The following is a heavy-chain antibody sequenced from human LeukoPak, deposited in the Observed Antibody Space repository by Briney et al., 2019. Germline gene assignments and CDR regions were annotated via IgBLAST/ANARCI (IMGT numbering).Heavy chain of an antibody. CDR3: AREESDTGYRPLDY. CDR1: EFSFSSYS. Sequence: GGSLRVFCAASEFSFSSYSMNWVRQAPGKELERVSYISYSSTTIYYADSVKGRFTISRDNATNSLYLQMGSLGAEDTAVYYCAREESDTGYRPLDYWGQGTLVTVSS. V-gene: IGHV3-48*04. J-gene: IGHJ4*02. CDR2: ISYSSTTI. D-gene: IGHD5-12*01.